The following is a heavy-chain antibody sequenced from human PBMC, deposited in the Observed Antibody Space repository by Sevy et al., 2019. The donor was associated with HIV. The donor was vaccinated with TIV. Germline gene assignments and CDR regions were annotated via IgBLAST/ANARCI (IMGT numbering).Heavy chain of an antibody. Sequence: GGSLRLSCAASVFGLNGNAMSWVRQAPGKGLEWVAAIHGGDDTTHYGDSVKGRFTISRDSFKNILYLQMDSLRVEDTAVYYCAKDILGWAFDYWGHGTLVTVSS. D-gene: IGHD3-3*01. CDR3: AKDILGWAFDY. J-gene: IGHJ4*01. CDR2: IHGGDDTT. V-gene: IGHV3-23*01. CDR1: VFGLNGNA.